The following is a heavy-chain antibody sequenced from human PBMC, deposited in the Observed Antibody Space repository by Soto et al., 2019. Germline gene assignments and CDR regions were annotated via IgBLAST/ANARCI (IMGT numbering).Heavy chain of an antibody. CDR1: GFTFSKYA. V-gene: IGHV3-23*01. D-gene: IGHD2-21*02. J-gene: IGHJ4*02. CDR3: AKDDVSGDGLWLVSD. Sequence: GGSLRLSCEASGFTFSKYAMIWVRQAPGKGQAWVSGITGSGLTIEYSASVKGRFTISRDNSKNTVYLQMNSLRAEDTAIYYYAKDDVSGDGLWLVSDWGQGTPVTVSS. CDR2: ITGSGLTI.